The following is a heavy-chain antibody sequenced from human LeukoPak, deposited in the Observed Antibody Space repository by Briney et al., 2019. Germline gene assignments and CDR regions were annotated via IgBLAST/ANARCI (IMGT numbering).Heavy chain of an antibody. V-gene: IGHV3-23*01. CDR2: TIGSGGSK. Sequence: GGSLRLSCAPSGLTFSSYAMSCVRQAPGKGLEWVSATIGSGGSKYYADSVKGRFTMSRDNSKNTLYLQMNSLRAEDTAVYYCAKVDCSGGSCYYPDYWGQGTLVTVSS. D-gene: IGHD2-15*01. CDR1: GLTFSSYA. CDR3: AKVDCSGGSCYYPDY. J-gene: IGHJ4*02.